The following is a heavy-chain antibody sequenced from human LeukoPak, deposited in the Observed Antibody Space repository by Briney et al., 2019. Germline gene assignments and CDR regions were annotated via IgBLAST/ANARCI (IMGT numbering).Heavy chain of an antibody. CDR3: ARDDASTARASGMDV. Sequence: GGSLRLSCAASGFTFSAYDMNWVRQAPGKGLEWVSYISRDSAFVYYADSVKSRLTISRDNAKNSLYLQMESLRGEDTAVYYCARDDASTARASGMDVWGIGTTVTVSS. CDR1: GFTFSAYD. CDR2: ISRDSAFV. V-gene: IGHV3-21*01. D-gene: IGHD6-6*01. J-gene: IGHJ6*04.